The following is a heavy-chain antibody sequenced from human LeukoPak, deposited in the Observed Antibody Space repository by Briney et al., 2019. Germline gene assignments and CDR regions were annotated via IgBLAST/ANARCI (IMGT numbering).Heavy chain of an antibody. D-gene: IGHD2-21*01. Sequence: SETLSLTCSVSGDSITGHYLTWIRQPPGNGLEWIGYISRIGSTNYNPSLKSRVTISVDTSKNQFSLKLTSVTAADTALYYCARDRISINALDMWGQGTMVTVSS. J-gene: IGHJ3*02. CDR3: ARDRISINALDM. V-gene: IGHV4-59*11. CDR1: GDSITGHY. CDR2: ISRIGST.